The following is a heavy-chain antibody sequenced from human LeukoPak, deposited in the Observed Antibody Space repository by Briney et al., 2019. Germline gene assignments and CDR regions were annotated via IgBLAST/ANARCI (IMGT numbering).Heavy chain of an antibody. J-gene: IGHJ4*02. D-gene: IGHD5-18*01. CDR3: ARDHKGYSYGYPFDY. CDR1: GFTFSSYS. Sequence: PGGSLRLSCAASGFTFSSYSMNWVRQAPGKGLEWVSSISSSSSYIYYADSVKGRFTISRDNAKNSLYLQMNSLRAEDTAVYYCARDHKGYSYGYPFDYWGQGTLVTVSS. V-gene: IGHV3-21*01. CDR2: ISSSSSYI.